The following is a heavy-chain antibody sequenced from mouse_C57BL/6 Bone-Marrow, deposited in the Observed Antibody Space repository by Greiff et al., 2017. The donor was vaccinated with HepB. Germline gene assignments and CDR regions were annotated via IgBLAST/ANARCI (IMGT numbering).Heavy chain of an antibody. CDR1: GYSITSGYY. CDR2: ISYDGSN. CDR3: ARLYYGYDKDYYAMDY. J-gene: IGHJ4*01. V-gene: IGHV3-6*01. Sequence: VQLKQSGPGLVKPSQSLSLTCSVTGYSITSGYYWNWIRQFPGNKLEWMGYISYDGSNNYNPSLKNRISITRDTSKNQFFLKLNSVTTEDTATYYCARLYYGYDKDYYAMDYWGQGTSVTVSS. D-gene: IGHD2-2*01.